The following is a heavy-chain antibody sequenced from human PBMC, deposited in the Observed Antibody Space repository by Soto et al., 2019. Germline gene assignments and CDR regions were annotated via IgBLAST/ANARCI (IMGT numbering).Heavy chain of an antibody. CDR3: ARVSVGATAPNWFDP. V-gene: IGHV4-59*01. CDR2: IYYSGST. Sequence: SETLSLTCTVSGGSISSYYWSWIRQPPGKGLEWIGYIYYSGSTNYNPSLKSRVTISVDTSKNQFSLKLSSVTAADTAVYYCARVSVGATAPNWFDPWGQGTLVTVSS. CDR1: GGSISSYY. J-gene: IGHJ5*02. D-gene: IGHD1-26*01.